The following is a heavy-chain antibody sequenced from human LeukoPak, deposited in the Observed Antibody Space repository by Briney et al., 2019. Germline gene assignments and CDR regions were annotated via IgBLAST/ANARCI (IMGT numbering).Heavy chain of an antibody. V-gene: IGHV5-51*01. D-gene: IGHD3-10*01. Sequence: GESLKISCKGSGYSFTSYWIGWVRQLPGKGLEWMGIIYPGDSDTRYSPSFQVQVTISADKSISTSYLQWSSLKVSDTAMYNCPRRYYGTGSSFDYWGQGTLVTVS. CDR2: IYPGDSDT. CDR1: GYSFTSYW. J-gene: IGHJ4*02. CDR3: PRRYYGTGSSFDY.